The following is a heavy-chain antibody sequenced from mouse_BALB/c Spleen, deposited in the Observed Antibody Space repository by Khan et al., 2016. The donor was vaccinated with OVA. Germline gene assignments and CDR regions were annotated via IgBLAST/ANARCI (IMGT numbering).Heavy chain of an antibody. J-gene: IGHJ1*01. CDR3: ARRSV. CDR1: GYSITSDYA. CDR2: ISDSGTT. Sequence: EVQLQESGPGLVKPSQSLSLTCTVTGYSITSDYARYLNRQPPGNQLERVGFISDSGTTSYKPSLKSRTTLTRDTSKNQSFLQLNFVTTENTATYSCARRSVWGAGTTVTVSS. V-gene: IGHV3-2*02.